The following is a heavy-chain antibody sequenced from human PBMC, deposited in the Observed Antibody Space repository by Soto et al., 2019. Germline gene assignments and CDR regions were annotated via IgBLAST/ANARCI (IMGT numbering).Heavy chain of an antibody. V-gene: IGHV1-18*01. D-gene: IGHD3-10*01. CDR3: ARVFRFPQNYYFDY. Sequence: ASVKVSCKASGYTFTSYGISWVRQAPGQGLEWMGWISAYNGNTKYSQKFQGRVTMTRDTSTSTAYMELSSLRSEDTAVYYCARVFRFPQNYYFDYWGQGTLVTGSS. J-gene: IGHJ4*02. CDR1: GYTFTSYG. CDR2: ISAYNGNT.